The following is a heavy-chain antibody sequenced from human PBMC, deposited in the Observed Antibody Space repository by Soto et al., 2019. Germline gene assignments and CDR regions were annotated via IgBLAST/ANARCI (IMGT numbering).Heavy chain of an antibody. CDR1: GFTFSSYG. J-gene: IGHJ5*02. Sequence: QPGGSLRLSCAASGFTFSSYGMHWVRQAPGKGLEWVAVISYDGSNKYYADSVEGRFTISRDNSKNTLYLQMNSLRAEDTAVYYCAKSGSSSSLGWFDPWGQGTLVTVSS. CDR2: ISYDGSNK. D-gene: IGHD6-6*01. V-gene: IGHV3-30*18. CDR3: AKSGSSSSLGWFDP.